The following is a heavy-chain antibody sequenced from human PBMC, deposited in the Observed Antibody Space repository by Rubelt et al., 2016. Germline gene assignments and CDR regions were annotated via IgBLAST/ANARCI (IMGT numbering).Heavy chain of an antibody. V-gene: IGHV1-3*01. Sequence: QLQLVQSGAEVKKPGASVKVSCKASGYTFSSYAIICVRQAPRPRIEWMGGINAGNGNTKYSQQCQVRGTITRHTSASTAYMDLSSLRSEDTAGYYCAASVDYYFDYWGQGTLVTVSS. CDR3: AASVDYYFDY. J-gene: IGHJ4*02. CDR2: INAGNGNT. CDR1: GYTFSSYA. D-gene: IGHD2-15*01.